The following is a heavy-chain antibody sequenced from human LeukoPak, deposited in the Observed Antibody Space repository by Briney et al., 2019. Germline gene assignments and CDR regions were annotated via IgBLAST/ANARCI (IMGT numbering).Heavy chain of an antibody. CDR1: GGSVTSDNYY. CDR2: IFYSGST. CDR3: ARAGYCSGGSCYGGMDV. Sequence: SETLSLTCTVSGVSGGSVTSDNYYWSWIRQPPGKGLEWIAYIFYSGSTNYNPSLKSRVTISVDTSKNQFSLKLTSVTAADTAMYFCARAGYCSGGSCYGGMDVWGQGTTVTVSS. V-gene: IGHV4-61*01. D-gene: IGHD2-15*01. J-gene: IGHJ6*02.